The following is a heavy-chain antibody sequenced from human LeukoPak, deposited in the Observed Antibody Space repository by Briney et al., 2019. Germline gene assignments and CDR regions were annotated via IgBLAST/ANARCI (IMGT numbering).Heavy chain of an antibody. CDR2: IYHSGST. CDR3: ARGPLTSDAFDI. J-gene: IGHJ3*02. V-gene: IGHV4-30-2*01. CDR1: GGSISSGGYS. Sequence: PSETLSLTCAVSGGSISSGGYSWSWIRQPPGKGLEWIGYIYHSGSTYYNPSLKSRVTISVDRSKNQFSLKLSSVTAADTAVYYCARGPLTSDAFDIWGQGTMVTVSS.